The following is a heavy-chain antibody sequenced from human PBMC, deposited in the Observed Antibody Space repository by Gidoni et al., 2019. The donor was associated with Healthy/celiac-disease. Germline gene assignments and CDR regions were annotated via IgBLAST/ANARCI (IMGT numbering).Heavy chain of an antibody. CDR3: AKARGFTYGIDAFDI. D-gene: IGHD5-18*01. CDR2: INWNSASA. J-gene: IGHJ3*02. V-gene: IGHV3-9*01. CDR1: GFTFDDYA. Sequence: EVQLVESGGDLVQPGTSLRLPCEVSGFTFDDYAMHWVRQGPGKGLEWVSGINWNSASAGYAESVEGRFTISRDNAKKSLYLQMTSLRPEDTAVYYCAKARGFTYGIDAFDIWGHGTMVTVSS.